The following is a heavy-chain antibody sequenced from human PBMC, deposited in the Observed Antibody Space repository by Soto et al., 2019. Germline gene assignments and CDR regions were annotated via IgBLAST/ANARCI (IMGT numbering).Heavy chain of an antibody. V-gene: IGHV3-23*01. Sequence: EVQLLESGGGLVQPGGSLRLSCAASGFTFSSYAMSWVRQAPGKGLEWVSAISDSGGSTYYADSVKGRFTISGDNSKNTLYLQMNSLRAEDTAVYYCAKAELLWFGELLPPGDWGQGTLVTVSS. D-gene: IGHD3-10*01. CDR3: AKAELLWFGELLPPGD. CDR1: GFTFSSYA. J-gene: IGHJ4*02. CDR2: ISDSGGST.